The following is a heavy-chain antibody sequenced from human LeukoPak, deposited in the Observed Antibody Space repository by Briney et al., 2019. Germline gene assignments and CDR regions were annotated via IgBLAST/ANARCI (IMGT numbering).Heavy chain of an antibody. CDR1: GFTFSSYG. V-gene: IGHV3-30*02. J-gene: IGHJ3*02. D-gene: IGHD3-22*01. CDR3: AKEGVSYYDSSGYSI. Sequence: GGSLRLSCAASGFTFSSYGMHWVRQAPGKGLEWVAFIRFDGSNKYYADSVKGRFTISRDNSKNTLYLQMNSLRAEDTAVYYCAKEGVSYYDSSGYSIWGQGTMVTVSS. CDR2: IRFDGSNK.